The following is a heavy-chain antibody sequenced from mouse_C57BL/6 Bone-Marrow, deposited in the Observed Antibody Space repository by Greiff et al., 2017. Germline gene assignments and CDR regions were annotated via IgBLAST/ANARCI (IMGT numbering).Heavy chain of an antibody. D-gene: IGHD2-4*01. CDR3: ARSGNDYDGRDYFDY. CDR2: IDPSDSYT. CDR1: GYTFTSYW. J-gene: IGHJ2*01. V-gene: IGHV1-69*01. Sequence: QVQLKQPGAELVMPGASVKLSCKASGYTFTSYWMHWVKQRPGQGLEWIGEIDPSDSYTNYNQKFKGKSTLTVDKSSSTAYMQLSSLTSEDSAVYYCARSGNDYDGRDYFDYWGQGTTLTVSS.